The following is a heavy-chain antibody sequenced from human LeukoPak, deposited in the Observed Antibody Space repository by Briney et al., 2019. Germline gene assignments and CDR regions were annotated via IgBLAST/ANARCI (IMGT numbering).Heavy chain of an antibody. J-gene: IGHJ5*02. CDR2: ISNRGSP. V-gene: IGHV4-38-2*02. D-gene: IGHD3-10*01. Sequence: SETLSLTCLVSGFSISSDDCWGWIRQPPGKGLEWIGSISNRGSPYYNPSLKSRVTMSVDTPNNHFSLRLSSVTAADTAVYYCVRDGGFYYAASPNSWFDPWGQGTLVTVSS. CDR3: VRDGGFYYAASPNSWFDP. CDR1: GFSISSDDC.